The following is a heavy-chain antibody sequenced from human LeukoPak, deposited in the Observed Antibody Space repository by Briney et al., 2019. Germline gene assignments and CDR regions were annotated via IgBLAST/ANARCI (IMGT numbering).Heavy chain of an antibody. CDR3: AKGGTGTTVRYFDY. Sequence: GGSLRLSCGASGFTFPHYSMHWVRQAPGKGLEWVSVVSTSGNNGYYADSVQGRFTISRDNSKNSLYLQMNSLRAEDTAVYYCAKGGTGTTVRYFDYWGQGTLVTVSS. D-gene: IGHD1-7*01. CDR1: GFTFPHYS. V-gene: IGHV3-23*01. CDR2: VSTSGNNG. J-gene: IGHJ4*02.